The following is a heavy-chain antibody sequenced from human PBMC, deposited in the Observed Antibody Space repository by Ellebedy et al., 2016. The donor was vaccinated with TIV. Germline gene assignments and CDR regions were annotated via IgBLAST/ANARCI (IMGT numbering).Heavy chain of an antibody. D-gene: IGHD2-2*01. CDR3: ARVGEYCRAATCYGRQDWFDP. CDR2: INAGNGNT. CDR1: GYTFTSYA. V-gene: IGHV1-3*01. Sequence: ASVKVSCKASGYTFTSYAMHWVRQAPGQRLEWMGWINAGNGNTKYSQKFQGRVTITRDTSASTAYMELSSLRSDDTAVYYCARVGEYCRAATCYGRQDWFDPWGQGTLVTVSS. J-gene: IGHJ5*02.